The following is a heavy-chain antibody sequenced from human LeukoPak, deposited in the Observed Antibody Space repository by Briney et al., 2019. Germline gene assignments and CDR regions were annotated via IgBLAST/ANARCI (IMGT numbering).Heavy chain of an antibody. Sequence: GASVKVSCKGSGYTFTNYAIHWVRQAPGQSLEWLGXIXPGNGDTKYSQDFQGRVTINTDTSAATAYVELNSLTSEDTAVYYCARDRWHCRVNCDSVYYFALDVWGQGTTVTVSS. V-gene: IGHV1-3*01. CDR3: ARDRWHCRVNCDSVYYFALDV. D-gene: IGHD2-15*01. J-gene: IGHJ6*02. CDR2: IXPGNGDT. CDR1: GYTFTNYA.